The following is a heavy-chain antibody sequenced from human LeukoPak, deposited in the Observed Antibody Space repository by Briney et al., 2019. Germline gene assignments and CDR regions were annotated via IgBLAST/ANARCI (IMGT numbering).Heavy chain of an antibody. J-gene: IGHJ2*01. CDR3: ARANAAIAVAGTGWYFDL. CDR2: IYHSGST. D-gene: IGHD6-19*01. CDR1: GYSISSGYY. Sequence: PSETLSLTCAVSGYSISSGYYWGWIRQPPGKGLEWIGSIYHSGSTYYNPSLKSRVTISVDTSKNQFSLKLSSVTAADTAVYYCARANAAIAVAGTGWYFDLWGRGTLVTVSS. V-gene: IGHV4-38-2*01.